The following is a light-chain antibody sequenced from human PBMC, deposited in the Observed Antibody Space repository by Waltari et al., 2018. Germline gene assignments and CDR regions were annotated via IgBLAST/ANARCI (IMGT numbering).Light chain of an antibody. CDR2: NND. V-gene: IGLV1-44*01. CDR1: YSNIGHNS. Sequence: QSVLTQPPSASGTTGQRVTISCSGSYSNIGHNSVNWYQKVPGTAPKLLIYNNDLLPSVVPDLFSGSQSGTSASLAISGLQSEDEADYYCAACDDSLNGVFGGGTKLTVL. CDR3: AACDDSLNGV. J-gene: IGLJ3*02.